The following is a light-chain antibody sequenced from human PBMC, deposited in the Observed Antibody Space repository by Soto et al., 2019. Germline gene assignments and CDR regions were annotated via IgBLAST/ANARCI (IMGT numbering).Light chain of an antibody. V-gene: IGKV3-20*01. CDR2: DAS. CDR1: GSVSSSS. Sequence: EIVLTQSPGTLSLSPGERATLSCRASGSVSSSSLAWYQQKRGQAPRLLIHDASSRATGIPDRFSGSGSGTDFTLTISRLEPEDFAVYYCRQYGGSPRTFGQGTKVDIK. CDR3: RQYGGSPRT. J-gene: IGKJ1*01.